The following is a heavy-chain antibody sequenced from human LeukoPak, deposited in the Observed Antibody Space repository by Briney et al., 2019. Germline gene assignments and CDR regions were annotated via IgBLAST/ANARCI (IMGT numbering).Heavy chain of an antibody. CDR3: ARLFLPESEYHNWFDP. D-gene: IGHD1-14*01. CDR1: GGSISSYY. V-gene: IGHV4-59*01. CDR2: IYYSGST. J-gene: IGHJ5*02. Sequence: SETLSLTCTVSGGSISSYYWSWIRQPPGKGLEWIGYIYYSGSTNYNPSLKSRVTISVDTSKNQFSLKLSSVTAADTAVYYCARLFLPESEYHNWFDPWGQGTLVTVSS.